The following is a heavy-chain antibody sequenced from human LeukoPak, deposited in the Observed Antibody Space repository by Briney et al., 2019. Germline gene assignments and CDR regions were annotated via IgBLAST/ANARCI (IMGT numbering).Heavy chain of an antibody. CDR2: TYYRSKLYN. J-gene: IGHJ6*02. D-gene: IGHD3-22*01. CDR3: ARDYYDSSGYYSQFYYYGMDV. Sequence: SQTLSLTCAISGDIVSSNSAAWNWIRQSPSRGLEWLGRTYYRSKLYNYYAVSVKSRITINPDTSKNQFSLQLNSVTPEDTAVYYCARDYYDSSGYYSQFYYYGMDVWGQGTTVTVSS. V-gene: IGHV6-1*01. CDR1: GDIVSSNSAA.